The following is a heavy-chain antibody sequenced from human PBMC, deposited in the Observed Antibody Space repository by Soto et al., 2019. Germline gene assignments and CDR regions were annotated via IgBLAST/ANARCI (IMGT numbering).Heavy chain of an antibody. J-gene: IGHJ4*02. Sequence: EVQLVESGGGLVQPGGSLRLSCAASGFTLSSYWMHWVRQAPGKGLMWVSHINGDGSDTSYEDSVKGRFTISRDNAKNTVYLQMNSLRVEDTALYYCASDTPTLGVDYWGQGTLVTVSS. CDR1: GFTLSSYW. CDR2: INGDGSDT. V-gene: IGHV3-74*01. D-gene: IGHD2-15*01. CDR3: ASDTPTLGVDY.